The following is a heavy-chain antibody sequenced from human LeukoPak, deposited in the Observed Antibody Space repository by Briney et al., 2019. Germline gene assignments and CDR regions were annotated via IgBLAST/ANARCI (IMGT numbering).Heavy chain of an antibody. D-gene: IGHD2-2*01. CDR1: GGSFSVYY. V-gene: IGHV4-34*01. Sequence: SETLSLTCAVYGGSFSVYYWSWIRQPPGKGLEWIGEINHSGSTNYNPSLKSRVTISVDTSKNQFSLKLSSVTAADTAVYYCARAIVVVPAARQKHPQSNWFDPWGQGTLVTVSS. J-gene: IGHJ5*02. CDR3: ARAIVVVPAARQKHPQSNWFDP. CDR2: INHSGST.